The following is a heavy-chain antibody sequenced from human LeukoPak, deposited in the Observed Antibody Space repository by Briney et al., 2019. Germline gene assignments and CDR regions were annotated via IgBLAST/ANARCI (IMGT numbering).Heavy chain of an antibody. CDR3: AVDYYDSSGERDY. CDR2: IYSGGST. J-gene: IGHJ4*02. CDR1: GFTVSSNY. D-gene: IGHD3-22*01. V-gene: IGHV3-53*01. Sequence: GGSLRLSCAASGFTVSSNYMSWVRQAPGKGLGWVSVIYSGGSTYYADSVKGRFTISRDNSKNTLYLQMNSLRAEDTAVYYCAVDYYDSSGERDYWGQGTLVTVSS.